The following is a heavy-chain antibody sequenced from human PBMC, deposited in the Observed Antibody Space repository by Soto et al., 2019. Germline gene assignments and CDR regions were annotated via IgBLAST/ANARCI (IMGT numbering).Heavy chain of an antibody. V-gene: IGHV6-1*01. Sequence: SQTLSLTCAISGDSVSSSTTGWNWIRQSPSRGLEWLGRTYYRSKWYNDYAVSVKSRMTINVDTSKNQFSLQLNSVTPEDTAVYYCARGYLKLGFDVSDQGTMVTVSS. J-gene: IGHJ3*01. CDR2: TYYRSKWYN. D-gene: IGHD1-7*01. CDR1: GDSVSSSTTG. CDR3: ARGYLKLGFDV.